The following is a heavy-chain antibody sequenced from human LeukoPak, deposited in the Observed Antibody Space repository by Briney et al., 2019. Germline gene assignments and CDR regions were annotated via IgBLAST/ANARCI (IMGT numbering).Heavy chain of an antibody. CDR3: ALTAVTTLDFDY. D-gene: IGHD4-17*01. J-gene: IGHJ4*02. CDR2: NNPNSGGT. V-gene: IGHV1-2*06. Sequence: ASVKVSCKASGYTFTGYYMHWVRQAPGQGLQYMGRNNPNSGGTNYAPKFQDRATLTMDTSISTAYMELGRLRSDDTAVYYCALTAVTTLDFDYWGQGTLVTVSS. CDR1: GYTFTGYY.